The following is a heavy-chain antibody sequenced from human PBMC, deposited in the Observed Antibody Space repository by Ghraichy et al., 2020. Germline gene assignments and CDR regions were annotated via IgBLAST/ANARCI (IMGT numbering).Heavy chain of an antibody. CDR1: GFAVNNHY. CDR2: ISSSGDTM. V-gene: IGHV3-11*01. CDR3: ARGQSSYSYGFPIDY. D-gene: IGHD5-18*01. Sequence: GGSLRLSCVDSGFAVNNHYMSWIRQAPGRGLEWVSYISSSGDTMYVDSVKGRFTISRDNAKSSLYLQMNSLRAEDTAVYYCARGQSSYSYGFPIDYWGQGTLVTVSS. J-gene: IGHJ4*02.